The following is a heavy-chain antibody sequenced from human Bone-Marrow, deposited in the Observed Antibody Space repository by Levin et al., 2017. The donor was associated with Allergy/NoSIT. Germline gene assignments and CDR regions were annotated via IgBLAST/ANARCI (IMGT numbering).Heavy chain of an antibody. CDR1: GFIFSSYW. CDR2: IKHDGSDK. V-gene: IGHV3-7*01. J-gene: IGHJ4*02. Sequence: PGGSLRLSCAASGFIFSSYWMGWVRQAPGKGLEWVANIKHDGSDKGYVDSVKGRFTISRDNAENSLCLQMNSLSAEDTAVYYCVRGDLGIPGIKTFGIDYWGPGTPVTVSS. CDR3: VRGDLGIPGIKTFGIDY. D-gene: IGHD6-13*01.